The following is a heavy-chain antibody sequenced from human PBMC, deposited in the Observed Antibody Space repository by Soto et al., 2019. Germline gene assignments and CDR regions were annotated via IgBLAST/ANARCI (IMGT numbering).Heavy chain of an antibody. J-gene: IGHJ6*02. Sequence: QVQLVQSGSEVKKPGASVKVSCKASGYSFTSYYLHWVRQAPGQGLEWMGIINPNSTSASYAQKFPGRVTMTRDTSTSTVYMELSTLRSEDTAVYYCARDRDFWTGYEYYYYAMDVWGQGTTVTVSS. D-gene: IGHD3-3*01. CDR2: INPNSTSA. CDR1: GYSFTSYY. CDR3: ARDRDFWTGYEYYYYAMDV. V-gene: IGHV1-46*01.